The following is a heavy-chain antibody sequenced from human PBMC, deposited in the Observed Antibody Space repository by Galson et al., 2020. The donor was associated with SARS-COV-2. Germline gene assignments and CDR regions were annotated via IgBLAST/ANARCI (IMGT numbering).Heavy chain of an antibody. CDR2: ISSSGRTI. Sequence: GSLRLSCAASGFTFSNYEMNWVRQAPGKGLEWVSYISSSGRTIHYADSVKGRFTISRDNAKSSQSLQMNSLRAEDTAVYYCARLDAYGPGYWGQGTLVTVSS. D-gene: IGHD2-21*01. V-gene: IGHV3-48*03. CDR3: ARLDAYGPGY. CDR1: GFTFSNYE. J-gene: IGHJ4*02.